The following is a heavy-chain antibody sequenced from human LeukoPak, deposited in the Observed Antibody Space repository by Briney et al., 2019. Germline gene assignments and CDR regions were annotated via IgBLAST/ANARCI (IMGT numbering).Heavy chain of an antibody. CDR3: ARSYYDILTGLEAFDI. V-gene: IGHV4-59*01. CDR2: IYYSGST. J-gene: IGHJ3*02. Sequence: SETLSLTCTVSGGSISSYYWSWIRQPPGKGLEWIGNIYYSGSTNYNPSLKSRVTISVDTSKNQFSLKLTSVTAADTAVYYCARSYYDILTGLEAFDIWGQGTMVTVSS. CDR1: GGSISSYY. D-gene: IGHD3-9*01.